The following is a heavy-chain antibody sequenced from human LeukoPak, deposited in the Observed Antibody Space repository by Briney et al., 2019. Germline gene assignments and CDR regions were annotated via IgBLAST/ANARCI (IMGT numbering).Heavy chain of an antibody. CDR1: GFTFYSYS. J-gene: IGHJ6*03. CDR3: ERGPSLHYDILTGYYAYYYYYMDV. CDR2: ISSSSRYI. D-gene: IGHD3-9*01. Sequence: GGSLTLSCAASGFTFYSYSMNWLPQAPGKGREWVSSISSSSRYIYYADSVKSRFTISRDNAKNSLYLQMNSLRAEDTAVYYCERGPSLHYDILTGYYAYYYYYMDVWGKGTTVTVSS. V-gene: IGHV3-21*01.